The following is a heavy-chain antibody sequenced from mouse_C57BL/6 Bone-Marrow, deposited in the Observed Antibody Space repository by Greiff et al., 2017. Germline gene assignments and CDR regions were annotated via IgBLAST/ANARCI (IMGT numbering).Heavy chain of an antibody. D-gene: IGHD1-1*01. Sequence: VQLKESGPELVKPGASVKISCKASGYSFTGYYMHWVKQSHGNILDWIGYIYPYNGVSSYNQKFKGKATLTVDKSSSTAYMELRSLTSEDTAVYYCARVITTVVAPMDYWGQGTSVTVSS. CDR3: ARVITTVVAPMDY. J-gene: IGHJ4*01. CDR2: IYPYNGVS. V-gene: IGHV1-31*01. CDR1: GYSFTGYY.